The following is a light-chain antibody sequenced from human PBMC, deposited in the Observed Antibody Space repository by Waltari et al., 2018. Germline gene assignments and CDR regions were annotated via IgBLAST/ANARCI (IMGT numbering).Light chain of an antibody. Sequence: QTVVTQEPSFSVSPGGTVTLTCGLNSGSVSSSPYPSWYQQTPGQPPRTLIYSTNTLSSGVPHRFSGSIVGDKAALTITGAQADDESIYHCALYIRADVVFGGGTKLTVL. CDR1: SGSVSSSPY. J-gene: IGLJ2*01. CDR3: ALYIRADVV. V-gene: IGLV8-61*01. CDR2: STN.